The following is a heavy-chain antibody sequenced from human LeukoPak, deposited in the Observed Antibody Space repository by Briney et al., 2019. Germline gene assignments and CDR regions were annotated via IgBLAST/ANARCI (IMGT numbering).Heavy chain of an antibody. Sequence: ASVKVSCKASGYTFTSYDINWVRQTTGQGLGWMGWMNPNSGNTGYAQKFQGRVTITRNTYISTAYMELSSLRSEDTAVYYCARDGGDYTLFDYWGQGTLVTVSS. J-gene: IGHJ4*02. CDR2: MNPNSGNT. V-gene: IGHV1-8*03. CDR1: GYTFTSYD. D-gene: IGHD4-17*01. CDR3: ARDGGDYTLFDY.